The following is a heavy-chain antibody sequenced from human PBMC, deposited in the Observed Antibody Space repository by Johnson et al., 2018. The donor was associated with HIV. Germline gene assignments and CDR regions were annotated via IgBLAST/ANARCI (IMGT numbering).Heavy chain of an antibody. D-gene: IGHD6-19*01. CDR2: IYSGGST. CDR1: GFSVSNNY. CDR3: ARDQSNGWNRGAFDI. Sequence: VQLVESGGGLIQPGGSLRLSCAVSGFSVSNNYMSWVRQAPGKGLEWVSVIYSGGSTYYADSVKGRFTISRDNSKNTLYLHMNSLRAEDTAVYYCARDQSNGWNRGAFDIWGQGTVVTVSS. V-gene: IGHV3-53*01. J-gene: IGHJ3*02.